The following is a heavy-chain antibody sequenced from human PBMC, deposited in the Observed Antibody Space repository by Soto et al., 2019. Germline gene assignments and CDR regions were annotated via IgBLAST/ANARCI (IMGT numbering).Heavy chain of an antibody. Sequence: QITLKESGPTLVKPTQTLTLTCTFSGFSLTSGVVGVGWIRQPPGEALEWLALIYWNDEQYYNPSLRNRLTITRDTSKNQVVLTMTTIDPVDTATYYCAHRLPGPSGYDVWCQGTTVTVSS. CDR3: AHRLPGPSGYDV. J-gene: IGHJ6*02. CDR2: IYWNDEQ. CDR1: GFSLTSGVVG. D-gene: IGHD6-13*01. V-gene: IGHV2-5*01.